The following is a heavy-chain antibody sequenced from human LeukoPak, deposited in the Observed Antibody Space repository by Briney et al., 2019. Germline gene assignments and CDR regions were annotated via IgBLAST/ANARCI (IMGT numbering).Heavy chain of an antibody. CDR1: GGSISSYY. V-gene: IGHV4-59*01. D-gene: IGHD4-23*01. CDR3: ARVNSERTSFFDY. Sequence: PSETLSLTCTVSGGSISSYYWGWLRQPPGKGLEWIGYIYYSGSTNYNPSLKSRVTISVDTSKNQFSLKLNSVTAADTAVYYCARVNSERTSFFDYWGQGTLVTVSS. J-gene: IGHJ4*02. CDR2: IYYSGST.